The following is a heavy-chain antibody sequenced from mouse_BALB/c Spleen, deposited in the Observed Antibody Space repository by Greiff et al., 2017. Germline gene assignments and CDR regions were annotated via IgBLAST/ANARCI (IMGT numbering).Heavy chain of an antibody. CDR3: AREGYDFDY. J-gene: IGHJ2*01. V-gene: IGHV5-4*02. Sequence: EVMLVESGGGLVKPGGSLKLSCAASGFTFSDYYMYWVRQTPEKRLEWVATISDGGSYTYYPDSVKGRFTISRDNAKNNLYLQMSSLKSEDTAMYYCAREGYDFDYWGQGTTLTVSS. CDR1: GFTFSDYY. D-gene: IGHD2-2*01. CDR2: ISDGGSYT.